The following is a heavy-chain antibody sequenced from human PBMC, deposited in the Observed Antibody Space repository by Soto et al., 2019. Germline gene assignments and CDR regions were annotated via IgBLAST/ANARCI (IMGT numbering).Heavy chain of an antibody. J-gene: IGHJ4*02. Sequence: EVQLVETGGGLIQPGGSLRLSCAASGFSISSNYMTWVRQAPGKALEWVSLLYSGGTSYYADSVKGRFTISRDNSKNTLFLQMNRLKTEDTAVYYCARGQQVSTIRGVQGFDYWGQGTLVTVSS. V-gene: IGHV3-53*02. CDR2: LYSGGTS. D-gene: IGHD3-10*01. CDR3: ARGQQVSTIRGVQGFDY. CDR1: GFSISSNY.